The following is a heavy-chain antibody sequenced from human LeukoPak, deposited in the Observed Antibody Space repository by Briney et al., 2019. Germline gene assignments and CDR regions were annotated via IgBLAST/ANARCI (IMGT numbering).Heavy chain of an antibody. J-gene: IGHJ3*02. V-gene: IGHV1-18*01. D-gene: IGHD3-22*01. CDR2: ISGYNGNT. CDR1: GYTFSSYD. CDR3: ASLKNYYDSSGYLVTDAFDI. Sequence: GASVKVSCKGSGYTFSSYDINWVRQAPGQGLEWMGWISGYNGNTNYAQKLQGRVTMTTDTSTSTAYMELRSLKSDDTAVYYCASLKNYYDSSGYLVTDAFDIWGQGTMVTVSS.